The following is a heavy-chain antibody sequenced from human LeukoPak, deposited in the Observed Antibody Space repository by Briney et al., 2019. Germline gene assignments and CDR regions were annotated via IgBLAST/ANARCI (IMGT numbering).Heavy chain of an antibody. CDR3: FKQKTAYDILTGPAPFDP. V-gene: IGHV4-59*01. CDR2: IYYSGST. D-gene: IGHD3-9*01. J-gene: IGHJ5*02. CDR1: GASISSYY. Sequence: SETLSLTCTVSGASISSYYWSWIRQPPGNGLECIRYIYYSGSTNYNPYLKSRVTISVDTSKNQFSLKLSSATAADTAVFFFFKQKTAYDILTGPAPFDPWGQGTLVTVSS.